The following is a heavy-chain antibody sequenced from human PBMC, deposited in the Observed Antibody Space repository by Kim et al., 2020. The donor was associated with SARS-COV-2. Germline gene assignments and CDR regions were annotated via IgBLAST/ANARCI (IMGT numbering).Heavy chain of an antibody. CDR2: INQDGSEK. CDR1: GFSFRSDW. V-gene: IGHV3-7*01. Sequence: GSLRLSCVASGFSFRSDWMSWVRQTPGKGLEWMGQINQDGSEKYYMDSVKGRFTISRDNAKNSLYLQMDSLRAADTAVYYCARDRERALECGGRGTLVTVTS. CDR3: ARDRERALEC. J-gene: IGHJ4*02. D-gene: IGHD3-3*01.